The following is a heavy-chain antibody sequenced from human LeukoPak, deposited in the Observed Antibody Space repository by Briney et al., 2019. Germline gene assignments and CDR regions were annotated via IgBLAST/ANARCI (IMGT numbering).Heavy chain of an antibody. CDR2: ISGSGGST. J-gene: IGHJ4*02. D-gene: IGHD2-15*01. V-gene: IGHV3-23*01. Sequence: GGSLRLSCAASGFTFSSYAMSWVRQAPGKGLEWVSAISGSGGSTYYADSVKGRFTISRDNSKNTLYLQMNSLRAEDTAVYYCAKGGRCSGGSCYALFDYWGQGTLVTVSS. CDR3: AKGGRCSGGSCYALFDY. CDR1: GFTFSSYA.